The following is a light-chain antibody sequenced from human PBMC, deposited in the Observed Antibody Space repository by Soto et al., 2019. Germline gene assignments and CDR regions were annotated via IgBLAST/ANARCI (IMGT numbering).Light chain of an antibody. V-gene: IGLV2-14*01. CDR1: RSDVGAYNY. J-gene: IGLJ1*01. CDR2: EVT. CDR3: SSYTDRQSYL. Sequence: QSVLTQPASVSGSPGQSIAISCTGTRSDVGAYNYVSWYQQHPGKAPKLMISEVTNRPSGVSDRFSGSKSGNTASLTISGLQAEDEADYYCSSYTDRQSYLFGTGTKVTV.